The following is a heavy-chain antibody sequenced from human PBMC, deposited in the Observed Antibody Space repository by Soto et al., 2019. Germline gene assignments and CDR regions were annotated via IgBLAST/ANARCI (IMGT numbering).Heavy chain of an antibody. CDR1: GFTFSSYW. CDR3: AREHYYGSGSYYNWFDP. V-gene: IGHV3-74*01. D-gene: IGHD3-10*01. Sequence: EVQLVESGGGLVQPGGSLRLSCAASGFTFSSYWMHWVRQAPGKGLVWVSRINSDGSSTSYADSVKGRFTISRDNAKNTRYLQMNSLRAEDTAVYYCAREHYYGSGSYYNWFDPWGQGTLVTVSS. J-gene: IGHJ5*02. CDR2: INSDGSST.